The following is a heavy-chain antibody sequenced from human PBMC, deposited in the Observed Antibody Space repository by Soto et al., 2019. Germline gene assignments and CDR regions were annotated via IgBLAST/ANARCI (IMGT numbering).Heavy chain of an antibody. CDR3: AREAAGHITIFGVPLGGAFDV. D-gene: IGHD3-3*01. J-gene: IGHJ6*02. V-gene: IGHV4-30-4*01. Sequence: KTSETLSLTCTVSCGSISSGDYYWSWIRQPPGKGLEWIGYISYSGSTYYNPSLESRVTISVDTSKNQFSLKLSSVTAADTAVYYCAREAAGHITIFGVPLGGAFDVWGQGTTVTVSS. CDR2: ISYSGST. CDR1: CGSISSGDYY.